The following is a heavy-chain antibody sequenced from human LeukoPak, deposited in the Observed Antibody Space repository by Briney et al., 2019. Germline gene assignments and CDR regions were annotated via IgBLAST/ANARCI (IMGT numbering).Heavy chain of an antibody. CDR2: SRNKAQSYTT. CDR1: GFTLSDHY. J-gene: IGHJ4*02. V-gene: IGHV3-72*01. CDR3: TRPQPGTTRFDY. Sequence: GGSLRLSCAASGFTLSDHYMDWVRKPPGKGREWVGRSRNKAQSYTTDYAASVKGRFTISRDDSQNSLYLQMNSLKTEDTAVYYCTRPQPGTTRFDYWGQGTLVTVSS. D-gene: IGHD1-7*01.